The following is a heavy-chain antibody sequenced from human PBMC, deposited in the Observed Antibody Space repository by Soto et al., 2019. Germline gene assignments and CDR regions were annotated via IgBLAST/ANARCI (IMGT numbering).Heavy chain of an antibody. CDR1: GFTFGDYA. CDR3: TREAGTRNN. D-gene: IGHD1-7*01. CDR2: IRSKAYGGTT. Sequence: SLRLSCTASGFTFGDYAMSWVRQAPGKGLEWVGFIRSKAYGGTTEYAASVKGRFTISRDDSKSIAYLQMNSLKTEDTAVYYCTREAGTRNNWGQGTLVTVSS. V-gene: IGHV3-49*04. J-gene: IGHJ4*02.